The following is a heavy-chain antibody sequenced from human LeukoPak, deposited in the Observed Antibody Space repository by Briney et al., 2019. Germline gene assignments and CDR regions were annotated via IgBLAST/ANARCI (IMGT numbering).Heavy chain of an antibody. CDR3: AKGSGSSSIDY. V-gene: IGHV3-30*02. D-gene: IGHD6-13*01. Sequence: PGGSLRLSCAASGFTFRSYGMHLVRQAPGKGLEWVAFIWYDGSNKYYADSVKGRFTISRDNSKNTLYLQMNSLRAEDTAVYYCAKGSGSSSIDYWGQGTLVTVSS. J-gene: IGHJ4*02. CDR1: GFTFRSYG. CDR2: IWYDGSNK.